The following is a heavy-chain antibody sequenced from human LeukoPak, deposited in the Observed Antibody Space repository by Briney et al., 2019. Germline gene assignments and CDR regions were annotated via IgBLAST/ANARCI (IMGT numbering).Heavy chain of an antibody. CDR3: ARGQWLVRFDY. V-gene: IGHV3-48*03. CDR2: ISTSGTSI. CDR1: GFTFSLHE. D-gene: IGHD6-19*01. Sequence: GSLRLSCAASGFTFSLHEMNWVRQAPGKGLEWVSYISTSGTSIYYADSVKGRFTISRDNAKNSLYLQMNSLRAEDMALYYCARGQWLVRFDYWGQGTLVTVSS. J-gene: IGHJ4*02.